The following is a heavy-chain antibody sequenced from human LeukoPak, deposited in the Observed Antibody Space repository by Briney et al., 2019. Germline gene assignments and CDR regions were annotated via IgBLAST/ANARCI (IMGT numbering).Heavy chain of an antibody. J-gene: IGHJ5*02. CDR1: GDSISTSNSY. V-gene: IGHV4-39*07. CDR2: IYYSGNT. D-gene: IGHD3-10*01. CDR3: ARVPYYYGSGSYYNGNWFDP. Sequence: SETLSLTCTVSGDSISTSNSYWGWIRQPPGKGLEWIGSIYYSGNTYYNASLKSRVTISVDTSKNQFSLKLSSVTAADTAVYYCARVPYYYGSGSYYNGNWFDPWGQGTLVTVSS.